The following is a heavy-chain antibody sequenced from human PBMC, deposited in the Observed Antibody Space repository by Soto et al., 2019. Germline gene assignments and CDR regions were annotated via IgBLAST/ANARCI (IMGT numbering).Heavy chain of an antibody. Sequence: GASVKVSCKTSGYIFIRYGISWVRQAPGQRLEWMGWINAGNGNTKYSQKFQGRVTITRDTSASTAYMELSSLRSEDTAVYYCASEAIAAAAVYGMDVWGQGTTVTVSS. CDR2: INAGNGNT. D-gene: IGHD6-13*01. CDR1: GYIFIRYG. J-gene: IGHJ6*02. V-gene: IGHV1-3*01. CDR3: ASEAIAAAAVYGMDV.